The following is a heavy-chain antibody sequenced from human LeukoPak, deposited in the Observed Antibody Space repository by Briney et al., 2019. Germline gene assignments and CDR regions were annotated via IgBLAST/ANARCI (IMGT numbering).Heavy chain of an antibody. Sequence: SVKVSCKASGGTFSSYTISWVRQAPGQGREWMGRIIPILGIANYAQKFQGRVTMTRDTSTSTVYMELSSLRSEDTAVYYCARGLRPERRYYYDSSGYHFDYWGQGTLVTVSS. D-gene: IGHD3-22*01. V-gene: IGHV1-69*02. CDR3: ARGLRPERRYYYDSSGYHFDY. CDR2: IIPILGIA. J-gene: IGHJ4*02. CDR1: GGTFSSYT.